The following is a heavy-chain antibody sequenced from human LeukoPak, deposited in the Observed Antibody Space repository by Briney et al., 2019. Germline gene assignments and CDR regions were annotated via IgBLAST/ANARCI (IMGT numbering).Heavy chain of an antibody. Sequence: PGGSLRLSCAASGFSFSSYGMHWVRQAPGKGLEWVAFQRYDGSNKYYADSVKGRFTISRDNSKNTLYLQMNSLRAEDTAVYYCAKVPTTVTFYYYYYGMDVWGQGTTVTVSS. CDR2: QRYDGSNK. V-gene: IGHV3-30*02. CDR3: AKVPTTVTFYYYYYGMDV. J-gene: IGHJ6*02. CDR1: GFSFSSYG. D-gene: IGHD4-17*01.